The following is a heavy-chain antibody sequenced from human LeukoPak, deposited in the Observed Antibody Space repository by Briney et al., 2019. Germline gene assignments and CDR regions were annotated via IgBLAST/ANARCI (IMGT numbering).Heavy chain of an antibody. CDR3: ARLVSLSVFDY. CDR2: IYYSGST. CDR1: GGSTSSYY. J-gene: IGHJ4*02. D-gene: IGHD2/OR15-2a*01. V-gene: IGHV4-59*08. Sequence: PSETLSLTCTVSGGSTSSYYWSWIRQPPGKGLEWIGYIYYSGSTNYNPSLKSRVTISVDTSKNQFSLKLSSVTAADTAVYYCARLVSLSVFDYWGQGTLVTVSS.